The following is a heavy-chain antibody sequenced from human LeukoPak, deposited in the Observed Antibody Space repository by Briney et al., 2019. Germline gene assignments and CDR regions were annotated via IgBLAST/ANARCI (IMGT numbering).Heavy chain of an antibody. CDR1: GGSISSYY. CDR3: ARQVVEATGLYYHYYLDV. Sequence: SETLSLTCTVSGGSISSYYWSWIRQPPGKGLEWIGCIFHSGSTNYNPSLKSRVNISLDTSKNQFSLKLSSVTAADTAVYYCARQVVEATGLYYHYYLDVWGKGTTVTVSS. V-gene: IGHV4-59*01. D-gene: IGHD1-26*01. J-gene: IGHJ6*03. CDR2: IFHSGST.